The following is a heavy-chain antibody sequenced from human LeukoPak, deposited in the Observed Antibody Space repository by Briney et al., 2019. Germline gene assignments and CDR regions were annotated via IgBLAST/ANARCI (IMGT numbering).Heavy chain of an antibody. D-gene: IGHD4-23*01. CDR3: ARDHGGNSEFDY. CDR2: ISSSSSYI. Sequence: GGSLRLSCAASGFTFDDYAMHWVRQAPGKGLEWVSSISSSSSYIYYPDSVKGRFTISRDNAKNSLYLQMNSLRAEDTAVYYCARDHGGNSEFDYWGQGTLVTVSS. J-gene: IGHJ4*02. CDR1: GFTFDDYA. V-gene: IGHV3-21*01.